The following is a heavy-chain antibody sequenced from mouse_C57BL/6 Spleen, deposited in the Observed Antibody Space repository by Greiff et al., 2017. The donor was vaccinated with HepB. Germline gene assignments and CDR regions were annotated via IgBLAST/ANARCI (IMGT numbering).Heavy chain of an antibody. CDR2: ISNGGGST. CDR3: ARHDYDAMDY. Sequence: EVKLMESGGGLVQPGGSLKLSCAASGFTFSDYYVYWVRQTPEKGLEWVAYISNGGGSTYYPDTVKGRFTISRDNAKNTLYLQMSRLKSEDTAMYYCARHDYDAMDYWGQGTSVTVSS. V-gene: IGHV5-12*01. J-gene: IGHJ4*01. CDR1: GFTFSDYY.